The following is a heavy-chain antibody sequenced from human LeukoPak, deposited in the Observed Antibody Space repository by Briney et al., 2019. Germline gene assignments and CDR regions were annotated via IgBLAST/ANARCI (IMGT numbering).Heavy chain of an antibody. Sequence: GGSLRLSCAASGFTFSTYGMNWVRQAPGKGLEWVSSISSSRSYKYYADSLKGRFTISRDNAKNSLYLQMNSLTAEDTAVYYCARVLPAPVDYYYMDVWGKGTTVTVSS. CDR1: GFTFSTYG. D-gene: IGHD2-2*01. V-gene: IGHV3-21*01. CDR3: ARVLPAPVDYYYMDV. CDR2: ISSSRSYK. J-gene: IGHJ6*03.